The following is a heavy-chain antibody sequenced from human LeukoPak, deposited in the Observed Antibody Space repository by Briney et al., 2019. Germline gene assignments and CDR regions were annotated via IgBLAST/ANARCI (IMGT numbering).Heavy chain of an antibody. Sequence: GSLRLSCGTSGCPFSSYWMLWVRQAPGKGLEWVSRISGDGSTTTYAASVKGRFTISRDNTENILYLEMNNLRVEDTAIYYCARSQFDYWGQGILVTVSS. CDR1: GCPFSSYW. J-gene: IGHJ4*02. CDR3: ARSQFDY. V-gene: IGHV3-74*01. CDR2: ISGDGSTT.